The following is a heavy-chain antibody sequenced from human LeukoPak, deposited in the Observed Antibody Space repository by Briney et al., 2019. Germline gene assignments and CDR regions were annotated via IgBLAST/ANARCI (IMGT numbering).Heavy chain of an antibody. V-gene: IGHV3-30*04. CDR3: ARNRAFGTFDAFDM. Sequence: GGSLRLSCAASGFTFSTYTMHWVRQAPGKGLEWLAFIRYDGTDESYGASVRGRLTISRDDSLNTVYLQMDSLGHDDTAVYYCARNRAFGTFDAFDMWGQGTMVTVSS. J-gene: IGHJ3*02. D-gene: IGHD3-10*01. CDR2: IRYDGTDE. CDR1: GFTFSTYT.